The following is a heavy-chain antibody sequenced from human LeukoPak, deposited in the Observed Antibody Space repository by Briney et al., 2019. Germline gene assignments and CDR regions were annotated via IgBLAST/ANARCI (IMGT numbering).Heavy chain of an antibody. J-gene: IGHJ5*02. CDR2: ISTYNGIT. CDR1: GYTFNSYA. Sequence: ASVRVSCKASGYTFNSYAITWVRQAPGQGLEWMGWISTYNGITSYAQKLQGRVTMTTDTSSTTAYMELRSLRSDDTALYYCARRGYSSGWYKSVYFWFDPWGQGTLVTVSS. V-gene: IGHV1-18*01. CDR3: ARRGYSSGWYKSVYFWFDP. D-gene: IGHD6-19*01.